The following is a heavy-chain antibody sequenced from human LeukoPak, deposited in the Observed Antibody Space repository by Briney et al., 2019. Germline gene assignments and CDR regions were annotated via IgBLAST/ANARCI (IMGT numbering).Heavy chain of an antibody. CDR2: IIPILGIA. CDR3: ARFPVQGSTMVRGANNWFDP. CDR1: GGTFSSYA. D-gene: IGHD3-10*01. Sequence: SVKVSCKASGGTFSSYAISWVRQAPGQGLEWMGRIIPILGIANYAQKFQGRVTITADKSTSTAYMELSSLRSEDTAVYYCARFPVQGSTMVRGANNWFDPWGQGTLVTVSS. V-gene: IGHV1-69*04. J-gene: IGHJ5*02.